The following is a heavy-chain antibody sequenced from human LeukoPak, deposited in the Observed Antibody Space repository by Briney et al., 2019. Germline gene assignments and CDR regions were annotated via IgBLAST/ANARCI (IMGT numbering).Heavy chain of an antibody. CDR1: GYTFTSYG. D-gene: IGHD4-17*01. V-gene: IGHV1-18*01. Sequence: GASVKVSCKASGYTFTSYGISWVRQAPGQGLEWVGWISAYNGNTNYAQKLQGRVTMTTDTSTSTAYMELRSLRSDDTAVYYCARGDGDLYYYYGMDVWGQGTTVTVSS. J-gene: IGHJ6*02. CDR3: ARGDGDLYYYYGMDV. CDR2: ISAYNGNT.